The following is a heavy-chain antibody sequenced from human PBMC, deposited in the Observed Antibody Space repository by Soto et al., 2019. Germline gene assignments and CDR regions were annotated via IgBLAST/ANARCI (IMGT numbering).Heavy chain of an antibody. V-gene: IGHV1-8*01. D-gene: IGHD2-2*01. Sequence: ASVKVSCKASGYTFTSYDINWVRQATGQGLEWMGWMNPNSGNTGYAQKFQGRVTMTRNTSISTAYMELSSLRSGDTDVYYCASVEVVFVYSTDNYHDHMYVRAQRTTDTVSS. CDR2: MNPNSGNT. CDR3: ASVEVVFVYSTDNYHDHMYV. CDR1: GYTFTSYD. J-gene: IGHJ6*03.